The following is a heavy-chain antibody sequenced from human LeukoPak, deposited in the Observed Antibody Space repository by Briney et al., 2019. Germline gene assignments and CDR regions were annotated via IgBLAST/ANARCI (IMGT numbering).Heavy chain of an antibody. Sequence: PSETLSLTCTVSGGSISSSSYYWGWIRQPPGKGLEWIGSIYYSGSTYYNPSLKSRVTISVDTSKNQFSLKLSSVTAADTAVYYCARLPSAAPPDYWGQGTLVTVSS. V-gene: IGHV4-39*07. D-gene: IGHD6-6*01. CDR3: ARLPSAAPPDY. CDR2: IYYSGST. CDR1: GGSISSSSYY. J-gene: IGHJ4*02.